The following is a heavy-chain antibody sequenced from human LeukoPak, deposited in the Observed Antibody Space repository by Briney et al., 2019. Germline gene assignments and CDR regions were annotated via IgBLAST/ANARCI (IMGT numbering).Heavy chain of an antibody. V-gene: IGHV3-9*01. CDR3: AKDALSSGWYSLDY. J-gene: IGHJ4*02. Sequence: PGRSLRLSCAASGFTFDDYAMHWVRQAPGKGLEWVSGISWNSGSIGYADSVKGRFTISRDNAKNSLYLQMNSLRAEDTALCYCAKDALSSGWYSLDYWGQGTLVTVSS. CDR1: GFTFDDYA. CDR2: ISWNSGSI. D-gene: IGHD6-19*01.